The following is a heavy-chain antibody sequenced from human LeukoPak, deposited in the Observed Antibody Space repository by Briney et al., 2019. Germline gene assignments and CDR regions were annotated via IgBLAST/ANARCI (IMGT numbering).Heavy chain of an antibody. Sequence: GGSLRLSCAASGFTVSSNYMSWVRQAPGKGLEWVSVIYSGGSTYYADSVKGRFTISRDNSKNTLYLRMNSLRADDTAVYYCARAQQMDEAFDIWGQGTMVTVSS. CDR3: ARAQQMDEAFDI. CDR2: IYSGGST. J-gene: IGHJ3*02. D-gene: IGHD6-13*01. V-gene: IGHV3-66*02. CDR1: GFTVSSNY.